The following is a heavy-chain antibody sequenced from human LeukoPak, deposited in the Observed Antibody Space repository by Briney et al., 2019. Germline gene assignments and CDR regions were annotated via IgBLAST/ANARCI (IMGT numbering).Heavy chain of an antibody. Sequence: GGSLRLSRAASGFTFSNYGMHWVRQAPGKGLEWVAFLQYDASQQLYADSVKGRFTISRDYSKNTLYLQMNSLRTEDTALYYCARDFGSGTYSFDYWGQGTLVTVSS. J-gene: IGHJ4*02. D-gene: IGHD1-26*01. CDR3: ARDFGSGTYSFDY. CDR2: LQYDASQQ. CDR1: GFTFSNYG. V-gene: IGHV3-30*02.